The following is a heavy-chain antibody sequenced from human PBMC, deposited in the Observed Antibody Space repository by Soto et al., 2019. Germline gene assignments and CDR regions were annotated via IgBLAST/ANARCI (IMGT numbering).Heavy chain of an antibody. V-gene: IGHV4-34*01. CDR1: CGSFSGYY. CDR3: ARMNRVSWGSGWYLGYYYGMDV. CDR2: INHSGST. D-gene: IGHD6-19*01. J-gene: IGHJ6*02. Sequence: PSETLSLTCAVYCGSFSGYYWSWIRQPPGKGLEWIGEINHSGSTNYNPSLKSRVTISVDTSKNQFSLKLSSVTAADTAVYYCARMNRVSWGSGWYLGYYYGMDVWGQGTTVTVSS.